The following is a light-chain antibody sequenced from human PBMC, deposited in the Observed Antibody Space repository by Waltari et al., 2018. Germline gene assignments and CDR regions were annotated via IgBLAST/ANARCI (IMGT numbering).Light chain of an antibody. CDR3: QQRYITPRT. J-gene: IGKJ2*01. CDR1: QNINNY. CDR2: GAS. Sequence: PMTPSPSPLSASVGDRVTITCRASQNINNYLNGYQQKTGKAAELLIYGASNLQSGGPSRCSGSGSGSDYSLTIISLQPEDFATYYCQQRYITPRTFGQGTKLEI. V-gene: IGKV1-39*01.